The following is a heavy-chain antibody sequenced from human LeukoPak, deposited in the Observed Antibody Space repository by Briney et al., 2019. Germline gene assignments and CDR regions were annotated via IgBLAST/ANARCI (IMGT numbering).Heavy chain of an antibody. V-gene: IGHV4-39*01. CDR1: GGSISSSTYY. CDR3: ARRGVGLSGNYPFFDY. Sequence: SETLSLTCSVSGGSISSSTYYWGWIRQPPGKGLEWIGRIYYSGNTYYNPSLKSRVTISVDTSKNQFSLKLSSVTAADTAVYYCARRGVGLSGNYPFFDYWGQGTLVTVSS. J-gene: IGHJ4*02. CDR2: IYYSGNT. D-gene: IGHD1-26*01.